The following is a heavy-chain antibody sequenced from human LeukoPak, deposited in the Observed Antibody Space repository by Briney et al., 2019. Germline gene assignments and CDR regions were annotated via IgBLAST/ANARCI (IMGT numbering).Heavy chain of an antibody. CDR1: GFTFSSYA. Sequence: PGGSLRLSCAASGFTFSSYAMSWVRQAPGKGLEWVSSISSSSSYIYYADSVKGRFTISRDNAKNSLYLQMNSLRAEDTAVYYCARSGGKFNWFDPWGQGTLVTVSS. D-gene: IGHD3-16*01. J-gene: IGHJ5*02. V-gene: IGHV3-21*01. CDR3: ARSGGKFNWFDP. CDR2: ISSSSSYI.